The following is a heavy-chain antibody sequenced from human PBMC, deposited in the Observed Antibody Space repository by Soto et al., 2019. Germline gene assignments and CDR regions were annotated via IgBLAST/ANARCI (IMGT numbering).Heavy chain of an antibody. CDR1: GFTVSSNY. Sequence: GSLRLSCAASGFTVSSNYMSWVRQAPGKGLEWVSVIYSGGSTYYADSVKGRFTISRDNSKNTLYLQMNSLRAEDTAVYYCAKDTQYRDQIVVVVAATGTDYWGQGTLVTVSS. V-gene: IGHV3-53*01. J-gene: IGHJ4*02. D-gene: IGHD2-15*01. CDR2: IYSGGST. CDR3: AKDTQYRDQIVVVVAATGTDY.